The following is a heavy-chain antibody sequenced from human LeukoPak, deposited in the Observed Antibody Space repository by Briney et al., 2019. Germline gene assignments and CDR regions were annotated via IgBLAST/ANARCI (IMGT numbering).Heavy chain of an antibody. V-gene: IGHV3-23*01. D-gene: IGHD3-3*01. Sequence: GGSLRLSCAASGFTFSSYAMSWVRQAPGKGLEWVSAISGSGGSTYYADSVKGRFTISRDNSKNTLYLQMNSLRAEDTAVYYCAKEERVWSGYYNWLDPWGQGTLVTVSS. CDR2: ISGSGGST. CDR3: AKEERVWSGYYNWLDP. CDR1: GFTFSSYA. J-gene: IGHJ5*02.